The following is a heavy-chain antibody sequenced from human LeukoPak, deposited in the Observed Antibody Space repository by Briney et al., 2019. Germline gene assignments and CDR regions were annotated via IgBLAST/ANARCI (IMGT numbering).Heavy chain of an antibody. D-gene: IGHD1-26*01. V-gene: IGHV1-3*01. J-gene: IGHJ3*02. CDR1: GYTFTSYA. CDR3: ARDRGIVGAHGAFDI. Sequence: ASVKVSRKASGYTFTSYAMHWVRQAPGQRLEWMGWINAGYGNTKYSQKFQGRVTITRDTPASTAYMELSSLRSEDTAVYYCARDRGIVGAHGAFDIWGQGTMVTVSS. CDR2: INAGYGNT.